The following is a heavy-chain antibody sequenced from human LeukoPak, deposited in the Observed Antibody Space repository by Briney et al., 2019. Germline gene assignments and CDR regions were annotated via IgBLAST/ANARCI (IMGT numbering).Heavy chain of an antibody. J-gene: IGHJ4*02. CDR2: IYYSGST. V-gene: IGHV4-30-4*08. CDR3: ARVPWRLQYFDY. CDR1: GGSLSSGDYY. D-gene: IGHD4-11*01. Sequence: SQTLSLTCTVSGGSLSSGDYYWSWIRQPPGKGLEWIGYIYYSGSTYYNPSLKSRVTISVDTSKNQFSLKLNSVTAADTAVYYCARVPWRLQYFDYWGQGTLVTVSS.